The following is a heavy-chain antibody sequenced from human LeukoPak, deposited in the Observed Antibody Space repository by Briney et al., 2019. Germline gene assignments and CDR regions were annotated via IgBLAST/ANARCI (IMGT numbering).Heavy chain of an antibody. CDR1: GFTFSRYW. D-gene: IGHD2-15*01. J-gene: IGHJ5*02. CDR3: AREYSTGFDP. Sequence: PGGSLRLSCAASGFTFSRYWTHWVRQGPGKGLVWVSRINSDGSGTSYADSVKGRFTISRDNAKNTLYLQMNSLRAEDTAVYYCAREYSTGFDPWGQGTLVTVSS. V-gene: IGHV3-74*01. CDR2: INSDGSGT.